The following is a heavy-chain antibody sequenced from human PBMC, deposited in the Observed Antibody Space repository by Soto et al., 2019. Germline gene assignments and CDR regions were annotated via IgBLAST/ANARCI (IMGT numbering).Heavy chain of an antibody. CDR2: IGTAGDT. D-gene: IGHD2-2*01. CDR1: GFTFSSYD. CDR3: ARAPRDCSSTSCYESYYYYYMDV. V-gene: IGHV3-13*01. J-gene: IGHJ6*03. Sequence: GGSLRLSCAASGFTFSSYDMHWVRQATGKGLEWVSAIGTAGDTYYPGSVKGRFTISRENAKNSLYLQMNSLRAGDTAVYYCARAPRDCSSTSCYESYYYYYMDVWGKGTTVTVSS.